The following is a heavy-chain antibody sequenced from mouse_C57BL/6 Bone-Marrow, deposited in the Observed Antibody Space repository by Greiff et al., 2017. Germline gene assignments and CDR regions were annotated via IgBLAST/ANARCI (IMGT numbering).Heavy chain of an antibody. V-gene: IGHV1-81*01. CDR2: IYPRSGNT. CDR3: ARLGEYDEDY. J-gene: IGHJ2*01. D-gene: IGHD2-12*01. CDR1: GYTFTSYG. Sequence: VQLQQSGAELARPGASVKLSCKASGYTFTSYGISWVKQRTGQGLEWSGEIYPRSGNTYYNEKFKGKATLTADKSSSTAYMELRSLTSEDSAVYFCARLGEYDEDYWGQGTTLTVSS.